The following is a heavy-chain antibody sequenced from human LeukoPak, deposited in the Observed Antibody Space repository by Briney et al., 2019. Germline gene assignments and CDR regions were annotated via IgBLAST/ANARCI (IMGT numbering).Heavy chain of an antibody. CDR3: AKDLYGWELLIYAFDI. D-gene: IGHD1-26*01. Sequence: GGSLRLSCAASGFTFSSYAMSWVRQAPGKGLEWVSAISGSGGSTYYADSVKGRFTISRDNSKNTLYLHMNSLRAEDTAVYYCAKDLYGWELLIYAFDIWGQGTMVTVSS. J-gene: IGHJ3*02. V-gene: IGHV3-23*01. CDR1: GFTFSSYA. CDR2: ISGSGGST.